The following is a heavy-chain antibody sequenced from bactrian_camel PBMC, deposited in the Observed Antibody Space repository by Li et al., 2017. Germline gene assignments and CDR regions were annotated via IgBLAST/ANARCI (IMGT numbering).Heavy chain of an antibody. CDR2: IDSDGST. Sequence: HVQLVESGGGSVQAGGSLRLSCAASVYIYSSYCMGWFRQAPGKEREGVAAIDSDGSTSYADSVKGRFTISKDNAKNTLYLEMTNLQPEDTAMYYCATRREACSGPWGSLLPTSYRSWGQGTQVTVS. CDR1: VYIYSSYC. V-gene: IGHV3S53*01. D-gene: IGHD2*01. CDR3: ATRREACSGPWGSLLPTSYRS. J-gene: IGHJ6*01.